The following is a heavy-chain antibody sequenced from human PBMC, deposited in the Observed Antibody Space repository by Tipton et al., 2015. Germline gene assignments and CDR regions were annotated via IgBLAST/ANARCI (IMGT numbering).Heavy chain of an antibody. CDR1: GASFGRRDHY. CDR2: IDDRGTP. V-gene: IGHV4-31*03. CDR3: ARVPLLRMVGPGGFDI. D-gene: IGHD3-10*01. Sequence: TLSLTCSVSGASFGRRDHYWSWIRRNPGKGLEWMANIDDRGTPYFNPSLRSRLSVSIDTSTKQISLNLTSVTAADTAVYYCARVPLLRMVGPGGFDIWGQGTMVTVSS. J-gene: IGHJ3*02.